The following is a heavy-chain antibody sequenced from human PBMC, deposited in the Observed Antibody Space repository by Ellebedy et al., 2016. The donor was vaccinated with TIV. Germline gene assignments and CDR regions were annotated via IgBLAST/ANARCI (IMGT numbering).Heavy chain of an antibody. CDR1: GFTFSTYW. CDR3: ATDLHPFTRGWGY. CDR2: IKEDGSNK. Sequence: GGSLRLSCAASGFTFSTYWMYWVRQAPGKGLEWVASIKEDGSNKHYVDSVKGRFTISRDNAKNSLYLQMTGRRVEDTAIYYCATDLHPFTRGWGYWGQGTLVTVSS. V-gene: IGHV3-7*01. J-gene: IGHJ4*02. D-gene: IGHD3-10*01.